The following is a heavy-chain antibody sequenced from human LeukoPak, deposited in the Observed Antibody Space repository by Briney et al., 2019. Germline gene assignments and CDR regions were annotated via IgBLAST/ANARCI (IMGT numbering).Heavy chain of an antibody. CDR2: IYTSGST. Sequence: SETLSLTCTVSGGSISSYYWSWIRQPAGKGLEWIGRIYTSGSTNYNPSLKSRVTMSVDTSKNQFSLKLSSVTAADTAVYYCARERSVVDRYYYYTDVWGKGTTVTVSS. V-gene: IGHV4-4*07. D-gene: IGHD5-12*01. CDR3: ARERSVVDRYYYYTDV. J-gene: IGHJ6*03. CDR1: GGSISSYY.